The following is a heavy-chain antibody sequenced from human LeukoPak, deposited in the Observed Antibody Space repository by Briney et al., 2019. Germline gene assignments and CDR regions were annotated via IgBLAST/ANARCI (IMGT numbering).Heavy chain of an antibody. J-gene: IGHJ6*03. D-gene: IGHD3-16*01. CDR1: GYTFTGYY. CDR3: ARQGGYYYYYYMDV. CDR2: INPNSGGT. Sequence: GASVKVSRKASGYTFTGYYMHWVRQAPGQGLEWMGWINPNSGGTNYAQKFQGRVTMTRDTSISTAYMELSRLRSDDTAVYYCARQGGYYYYYYMDVWGKGTTVTVSS. V-gene: IGHV1-2*02.